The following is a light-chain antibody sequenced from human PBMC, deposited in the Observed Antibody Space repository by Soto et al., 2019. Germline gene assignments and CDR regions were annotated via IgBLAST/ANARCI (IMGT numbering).Light chain of an antibody. CDR1: QSVSSSF. Sequence: EIVLTQSPGTLSLSPGERATLSCRASQSVSSSFLAWYQQKPGQAPRLLIYGASSRGTGIPDRFSGSGTGTDFTLTNSGLEPEDVAVYYCQQDDSAPWAFDQGTKVEIK. CDR2: GAS. CDR3: QQDDSAPWA. V-gene: IGKV3-20*01. J-gene: IGKJ1*01.